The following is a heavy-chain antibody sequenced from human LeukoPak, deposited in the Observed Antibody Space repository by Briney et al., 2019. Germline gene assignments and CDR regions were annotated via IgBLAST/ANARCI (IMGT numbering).Heavy chain of an antibody. V-gene: IGHV1-8*01. D-gene: IGHD3-9*01. CDR2: MNPNSGNT. CDR1: GYTFTSYD. CDR3: ATIPDNYDILTGPLD. Sequence: ASVKVSCKASGYTFTSYDINWVRQATGQGLEWMGWMNPNSGNTGYAQKFQGRVTMTRNTSISTAYVELSSLRSEGTAVYYCATIPDNYDILTGPLDWGQGTLVTASS. J-gene: IGHJ4*02.